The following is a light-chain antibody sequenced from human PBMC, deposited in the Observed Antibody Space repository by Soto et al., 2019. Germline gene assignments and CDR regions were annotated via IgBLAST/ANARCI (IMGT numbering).Light chain of an antibody. Sequence: EIVLTQSPATLSLSPGERATLSCRASQSVSSYLAWYQQKPGQAPRLLIYDASNRATGIPARLSGSGSGTDFTLTISSLEPEYFAVYYCQQRSNRPPAFGGGTKVEIK. J-gene: IGKJ4*01. CDR3: QQRSNRPPA. CDR1: QSVSSY. V-gene: IGKV3-11*01. CDR2: DAS.